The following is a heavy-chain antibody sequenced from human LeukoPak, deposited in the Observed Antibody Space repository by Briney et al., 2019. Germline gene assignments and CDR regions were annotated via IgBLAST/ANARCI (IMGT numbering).Heavy chain of an antibody. CDR3: AKEGVGPYFDY. Sequence: PGGSLRLSCAASGFTFDDYAMHWVRQAPGKGLEWVSGISWNSGSIGYADSVKGRFTISRDNAKNSLYLQMDSLRAEDTALYYCAKEGVGPYFDYWGQGTLVTVSS. D-gene: IGHD1-26*01. CDR2: ISWNSGSI. J-gene: IGHJ4*02. CDR1: GFTFDDYA. V-gene: IGHV3-9*01.